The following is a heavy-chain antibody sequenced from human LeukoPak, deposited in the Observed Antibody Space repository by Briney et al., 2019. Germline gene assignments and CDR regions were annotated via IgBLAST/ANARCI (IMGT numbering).Heavy chain of an antibody. V-gene: IGHV1-69*01. J-gene: IGHJ3*02. CDR2: ITPIPGTA. CDR3: ARGRSGYYHDDAFDI. Sequence: SVKVSCKASGGTFNNYVISWVRQAPGQGLEWMGGITPIPGTANHAQKSQGRVTITADESTSTAYMELRSLRSEDTVVYYCARGRSGYYHDDAFDIWGQGTMVTVSS. CDR1: GGTFNNYV. D-gene: IGHD3-22*01.